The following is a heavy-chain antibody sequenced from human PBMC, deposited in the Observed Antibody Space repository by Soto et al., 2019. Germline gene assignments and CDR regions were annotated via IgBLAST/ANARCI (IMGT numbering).Heavy chain of an antibody. CDR2: MDHSGST. J-gene: IGHJ4*02. D-gene: IGHD1-26*01. CDR1: GGSFSGYY. CDR3: ARGADSIYRLAD. Sequence: VQLQQWGAGLLKPSETLSLTCAVYGGSFSGYYWSWIRQPPGKGREWIGKMDHSGSTTYNPSLKSRVTTSVVTSKNQISLKLSSVTAADTAIYYCARGADSIYRLADWGQGTLVTVSS. V-gene: IGHV4-34*01.